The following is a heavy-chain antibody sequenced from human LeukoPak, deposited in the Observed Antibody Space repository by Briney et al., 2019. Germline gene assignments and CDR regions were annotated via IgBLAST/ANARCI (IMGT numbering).Heavy chain of an antibody. CDR2: ISSSDSTI. Sequence: GGSLRLSCAASGFPFSSYSMNWVRQAPGKGLEWVSYISSSDSTIYYADSVKGRFTVSRDNAKNSLYLQMNSLRAEDTAVYYCARDLGSGSYSRSWGQGTLVTVSS. V-gene: IGHV3-48*01. CDR1: GFPFSSYS. J-gene: IGHJ4*02. D-gene: IGHD3-10*02. CDR3: ARDLGSGSYSRS.